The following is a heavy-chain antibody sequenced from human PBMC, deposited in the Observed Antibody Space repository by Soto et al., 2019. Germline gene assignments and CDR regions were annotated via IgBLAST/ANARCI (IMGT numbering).Heavy chain of an antibody. CDR3: AREGGGSYYLMMRFRAFDI. V-gene: IGHV1-3*01. CDR1: GYTFTSYA. CDR2: INAGNGNT. J-gene: IGHJ3*02. Sequence: QVQLVQSGAEVKKPGASVKVSCKASGYTFTSYAMHWVRQAPGQRLEWMGWINAGNGNTKYSQKFQGRVTITRDTSASTAYMELSSLRSEDTAVYYCAREGGGSYYLMMRFRAFDIWGQGTMVTVSS. D-gene: IGHD1-26*01.